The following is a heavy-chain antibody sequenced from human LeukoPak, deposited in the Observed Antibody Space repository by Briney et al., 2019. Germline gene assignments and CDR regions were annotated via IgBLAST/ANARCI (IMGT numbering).Heavy chain of an antibody. CDR3: ARGSPHYYDSSGYYSRDYFDY. CDR1: GFTFSSYA. D-gene: IGHD3-22*01. J-gene: IGHJ4*02. V-gene: IGHV3-30-3*01. CDR2: ISYDGSNK. Sequence: GGSLRLSCAASGFTFSSYAMHWVRQAPGKGLEWVAVISYDGSNKYYADSVKGQFTISRDNSKNTLYLQMNSLRAEDTAVYYCARGSPHYYDSSGYYSRDYFDYWGQGTLVTVSS.